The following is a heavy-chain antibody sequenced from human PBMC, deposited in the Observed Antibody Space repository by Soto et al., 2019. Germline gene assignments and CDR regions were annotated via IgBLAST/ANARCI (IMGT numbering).Heavy chain of an antibody. CDR3: ARHYGIAAAGGWFDP. Sequence: SETLSLTCTVSGGSISSYYWSWIQQPPGKGLEWIGYIYYSGSTNYNPSLKSRVTISVDTSKNQFSLKLSSVTAADTAVYYCARHYGIAAAGGWFDPWGQGTLVTVSS. J-gene: IGHJ5*02. D-gene: IGHD6-13*01. CDR1: GGSISSYY. CDR2: IYYSGST. V-gene: IGHV4-59*08.